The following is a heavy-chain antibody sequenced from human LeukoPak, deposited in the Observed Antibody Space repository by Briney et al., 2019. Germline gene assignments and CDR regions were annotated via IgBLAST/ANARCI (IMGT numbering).Heavy chain of an antibody. CDR3: ASVLWFGGIFFDY. CDR1: GFTFSSYS. Sequence: GGSLRLSCAASGFTFSSYSMNWVRQAPGKGLEWVSSISSSSSYIYYADSVKGRFTISRDNAKNSLYLQMNSLRDEDTAVYYCASVLWFGGIFFDYWGQGTLVTVSS. J-gene: IGHJ4*02. V-gene: IGHV3-21*01. CDR2: ISSSSSYI. D-gene: IGHD3-10*01.